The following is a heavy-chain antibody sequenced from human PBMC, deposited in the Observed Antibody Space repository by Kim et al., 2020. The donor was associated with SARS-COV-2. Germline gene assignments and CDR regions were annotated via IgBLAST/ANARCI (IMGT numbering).Heavy chain of an antibody. D-gene: IGHD3-22*01. CDR1: GFTFSSYG. V-gene: IGHV3-33*01. CDR2: IWYDGSTK. CDR3: ARESGYDSSGSPDAFDI. Sequence: GGSLRLSCAVSGFTFSSYGMHRVRQAPGKGLEWVAVIWYDGSTKYYADSVKGRFTISRDNSKNTLYLQMNSLRAEDTAVYYCARESGYDSSGSPDAFDIWGQGTMVTVSS. J-gene: IGHJ3*02.